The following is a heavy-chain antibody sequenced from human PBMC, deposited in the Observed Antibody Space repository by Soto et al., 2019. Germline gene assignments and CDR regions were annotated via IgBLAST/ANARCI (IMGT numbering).Heavy chain of an antibody. Sequence: ASVKVSCKASGGTFSSYAISWVRQAPGQGLEWMGGIIPIFGTANYAQKFQGRVTITADESTSTAYMELSSLRSEDTAVYYCARAGYEIYYYYSGMDVWGQGTTVTVSS. CDR2: IIPIFGTA. CDR1: GGTFSSYA. V-gene: IGHV1-69*13. CDR3: ARAGYEIYYYYSGMDV. J-gene: IGHJ6*02. D-gene: IGHD1-1*01.